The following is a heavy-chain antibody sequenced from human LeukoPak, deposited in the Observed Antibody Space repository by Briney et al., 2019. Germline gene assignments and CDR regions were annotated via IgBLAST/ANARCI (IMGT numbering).Heavy chain of an antibody. CDR2: IWYDGSNK. CDR1: GFTFSSYG. D-gene: IGHD3-9*01. V-gene: IGHV3-33*01. J-gene: IGHJ4*02. Sequence: GGSLRLSCAASGFTFSSYGMHWVRQAPGKGLEWVAVIWYDGSNKYYADSVKGRFTISRDNSKNTLYLQMNSLRAEDTAVYYCARGGYYDIRTGFDYWGQGTLVTVSS. CDR3: ARGGYYDIRTGFDY.